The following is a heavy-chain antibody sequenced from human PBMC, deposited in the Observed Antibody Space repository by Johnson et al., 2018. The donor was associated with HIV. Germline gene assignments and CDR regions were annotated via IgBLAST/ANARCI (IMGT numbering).Heavy chain of an antibody. CDR3: STGWIGDAFDI. J-gene: IGHJ3*02. CDR1: GFTFSNAW. V-gene: IGHV3-15*01. CDR2: IQSKTDGGTT. Sequence: VQLVESGGGLVKPGGSLRLSCAASGFTFSNAWMSWLRQAPGKGLEWLGRIQSKTDGGTTDYAAPVKGRFTISRDDSKNTPYLQMNSLKTEDTAVYYCSTGWIGDAFDIWGQGTLVTVSS. D-gene: IGHD5-12*01.